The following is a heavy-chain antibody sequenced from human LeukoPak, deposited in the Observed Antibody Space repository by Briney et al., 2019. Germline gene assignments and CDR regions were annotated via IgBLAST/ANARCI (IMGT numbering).Heavy chain of an antibody. V-gene: IGHV4-59*01. J-gene: IGHJ3*02. D-gene: IGHD6-19*01. CDR3: ARDSSGRAFDI. Sequence: PSETLSLTCTVPGGFISSYYWSWIRQPPGKGLEWIGYIYYSGSTNYNPSLKSRVTISVDTSKNQLSLKLSSVTAADTAVYYCARDSSGRAFDIWGQGTMVTVSS. CDR2: IYYSGST. CDR1: GGFISSYY.